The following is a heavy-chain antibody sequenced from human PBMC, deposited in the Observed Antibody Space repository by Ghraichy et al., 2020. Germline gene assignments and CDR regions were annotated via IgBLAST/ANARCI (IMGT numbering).Heavy chain of an antibody. CDR3: ARVPNTGEKGKFYFDS. Sequence: SETLSLTCTVLGGSISGYYWNWIRQPPGKGPEWIAYIYYSGSSNYNPSLQSRVTISLDTSKNQFFLKLSSVTAADTAVYYSARVPNTGEKGKFYFDSWSQGTLVTVSS. CDR2: IYYSGSS. CDR1: GGSISGYY. V-gene: IGHV4-59*01. D-gene: IGHD3-16*01. J-gene: IGHJ4*02.